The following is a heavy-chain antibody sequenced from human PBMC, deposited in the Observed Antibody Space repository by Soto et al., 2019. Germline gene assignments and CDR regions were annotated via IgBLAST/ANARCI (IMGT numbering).Heavy chain of an antibody. Sequence: EVLLVESGGGLVKPGGSLRLSCAASGFTFTTYSISWVRQAPGKGLAWVSSISSSGTYIYYADSVKGRFTISRDNAKNSVFLQMNSLTADDTAVYYCARDRARTTNAFDIWGQGTMVTVPS. D-gene: IGHD3-10*01. V-gene: IGHV3-21*01. CDR3: ARDRARTTNAFDI. CDR2: ISSSGTYI. J-gene: IGHJ3*02. CDR1: GFTFTTYS.